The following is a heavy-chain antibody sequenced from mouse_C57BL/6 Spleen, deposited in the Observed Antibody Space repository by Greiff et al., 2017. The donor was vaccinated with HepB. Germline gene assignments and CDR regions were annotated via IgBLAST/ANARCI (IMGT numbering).Heavy chain of an antibody. J-gene: IGHJ2*01. V-gene: IGHV1-81*01. CDR1: GYTFTSYG. CDR3: ARSDYYGSSSDY. Sequence: QVQLKQSGAELARPGASVKLSCKASGYTFTSYGISWVKQRTGQGLEWIGEIYPRSGNTYYNEKFKGKATLTADKSSSTAYMELRSLTSEDSAVYFWARSDYYGSSSDYLGQGTTLTVSS. D-gene: IGHD1-1*01. CDR2: IYPRSGNT.